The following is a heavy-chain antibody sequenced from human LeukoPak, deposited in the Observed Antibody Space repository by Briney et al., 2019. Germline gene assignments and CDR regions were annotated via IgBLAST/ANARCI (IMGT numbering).Heavy chain of an antibody. J-gene: IGHJ4*02. D-gene: IGHD6-13*01. Sequence: SSVKVSCKASGYTFTSYYMHWVRQAPGQGLEWMGIINPSGGSTTYAQKFQGRVTMTRDTSTSTVYMELSSLRSEDTAVYYCATGYTLVGYFDYWGQGTLVTVSS. V-gene: IGHV1-46*01. CDR2: INPSGGST. CDR3: ATGYTLVGYFDY. CDR1: GYTFTSYY.